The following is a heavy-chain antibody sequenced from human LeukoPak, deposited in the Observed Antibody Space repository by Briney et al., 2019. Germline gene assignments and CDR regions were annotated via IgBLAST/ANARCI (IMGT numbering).Heavy chain of an antibody. J-gene: IGHJ3*02. CDR1: GFTFSSYA. Sequence: GGSLRLSCVASGFTFSSYAMDWVRQAPGKGLEWVSSISSGGTYKYYADSVKGRFTISSDNAQNSLYLQMNSLRAEDSSVYYCARPTTVTTISADAFDIWGQGTMVTVSS. CDR2: ISSGGTYK. V-gene: IGHV3-21*01. CDR3: ARPTTVTTISADAFDI. D-gene: IGHD4-17*01.